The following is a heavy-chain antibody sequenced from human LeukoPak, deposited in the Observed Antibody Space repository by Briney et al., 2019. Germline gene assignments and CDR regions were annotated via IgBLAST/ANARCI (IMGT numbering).Heavy chain of an antibody. Sequence: ASVTVSCKASGYTFTSYYMHWVRQAPGLGLEWMGIINPSAGSTNYAQKFQGRVTMTRDTSTSTVYMELSSLRSEDTAVYYCARDCSGGSCYSAGMDVWGQGTTVTVSS. D-gene: IGHD2-15*01. CDR3: ARDCSGGSCYSAGMDV. CDR1: GYTFTSYY. J-gene: IGHJ6*02. V-gene: IGHV1-46*01. CDR2: INPSAGST.